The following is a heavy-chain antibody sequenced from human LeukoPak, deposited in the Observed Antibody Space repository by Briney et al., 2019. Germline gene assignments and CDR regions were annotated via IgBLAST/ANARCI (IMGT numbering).Heavy chain of an antibody. CDR3: ANSRYCSSTSCFHYGMAV. CDR2: ISGSGGST. J-gene: IGHJ6*02. D-gene: IGHD2-2*01. V-gene: IGHV3-23*01. CDR1: GFTFSSYA. Sequence: GGSLRLSCAASGFTFSSYAMSWVRQAPGKGLEWVSVISGSGGSTYYADFVKGRFTISRDNSKNTLYLQMNTLSAEDTAVYYCANSRYCSSTSCFHYGMAVWGQGTTVTVSS.